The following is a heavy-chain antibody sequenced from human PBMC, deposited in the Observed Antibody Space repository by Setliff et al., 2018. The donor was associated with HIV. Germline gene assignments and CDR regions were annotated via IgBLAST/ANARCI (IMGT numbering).Heavy chain of an antibody. V-gene: IGHV1-46*01. Sequence: ASVKVSCKASGYTFTSAYIHWVRQAPGQGLEWMGIINPIPATTTYAEKFQGRVTMTRDTSTSTVYMEMSSLTSDDTAVYYCVRGGGTSRSVSPFAYWGQGTLGTVSS. CDR1: GYTFTSAY. D-gene: IGHD1-1*01. CDR3: VRGGGTSRSVSPFAY. CDR2: INPIPATT. J-gene: IGHJ4*02.